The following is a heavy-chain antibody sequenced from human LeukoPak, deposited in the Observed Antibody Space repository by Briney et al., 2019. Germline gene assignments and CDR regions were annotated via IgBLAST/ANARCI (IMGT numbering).Heavy chain of an antibody. J-gene: IGHJ6*02. CDR1: GYTFTGYY. CDR2: INPNSGGT. D-gene: IGHD6-13*01. V-gene: IGHV1-2*04. Sequence: GASVKVSCKASGYTFTGYYMHWVRQAPGQGLEWMGWINPNSGGTNYAQKFQGWVTMTRDTSISTAYMELSRLRSDDTAVYYCAREMGPYSSSWDYYGMDVWGQGTTVTVSS. CDR3: AREMGPYSSSWDYYGMDV.